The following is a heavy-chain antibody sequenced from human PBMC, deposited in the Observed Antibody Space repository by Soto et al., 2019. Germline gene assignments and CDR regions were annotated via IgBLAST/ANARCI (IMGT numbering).Heavy chain of an antibody. V-gene: IGHV1-46*03. CDR3: ARGLRVSLGEWPPAN. J-gene: IGHJ4*02. CDR1: GYTFSSYY. D-gene: IGHD3-16*01. Sequence: ASVKVSCKASGYTFSSYYIHWVRQAPGQGLEWMGIINPSGGSTSYAQKFQGRVTMTGDTSTSTVYMDLSSLRSEDTAVFYFARGLRVSLGEWPPANGGKGTLVTVPS. CDR2: INPSGGST.